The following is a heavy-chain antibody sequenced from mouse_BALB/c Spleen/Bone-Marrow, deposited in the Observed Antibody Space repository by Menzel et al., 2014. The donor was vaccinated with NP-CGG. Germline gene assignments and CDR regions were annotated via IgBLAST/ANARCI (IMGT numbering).Heavy chain of an antibody. CDR2: ISGYYGDA. Sequence: QVQLQQSGAKLVRPGVSVKISCKGSGYTFTDHAMHWAKRSHAKSLEWIGLISGYYGDAIYNQKFKGKATMTVDKSSSTAYMELARPTSEDSAIYYCARSGKVRNAMDYWGQGTSVTVSS. CDR1: GYTFTDHA. V-gene: IGHV1S137*01. J-gene: IGHJ4*01. CDR3: ARSGKVRNAMDY. D-gene: IGHD2-14*01.